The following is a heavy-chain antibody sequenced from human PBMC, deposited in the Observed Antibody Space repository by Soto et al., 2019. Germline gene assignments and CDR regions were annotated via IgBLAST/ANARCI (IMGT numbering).Heavy chain of an antibody. CDR3: ARDQAGQQWLVRGYGMDV. CDR1: GFTFSSYS. V-gene: IGHV3-21*01. CDR2: ISSSSSYI. D-gene: IGHD6-19*01. Sequence: EVQLVESGGGLVKPGGSLRLSCAASGFTFSSYSMNWVRQAPGKGLEWVSSISSSSSYIYYADSVKGRFTISRDNAKNSLYLQMNSLRAEDTAVYYCARDQAGQQWLVRGYGMDVWGQGTTVTVSS. J-gene: IGHJ6*02.